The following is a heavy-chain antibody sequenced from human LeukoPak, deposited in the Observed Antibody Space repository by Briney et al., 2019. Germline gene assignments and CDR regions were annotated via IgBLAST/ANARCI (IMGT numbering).Heavy chain of an antibody. CDR3: ASHRAGY. V-gene: IGHV3-20*04. CDR1: GFTFSNAW. CDR2: INWNGAST. Sequence: GGSLRLSCAASGFTFSNAWMSWVRQAPGKGLEWVSGINWNGASTSYTDSVKGRFTISRDNAKNSLYLQMNSLRGEDTALYYCASHRAGYWGQGTQVTVSS. D-gene: IGHD6-25*01. J-gene: IGHJ4*02.